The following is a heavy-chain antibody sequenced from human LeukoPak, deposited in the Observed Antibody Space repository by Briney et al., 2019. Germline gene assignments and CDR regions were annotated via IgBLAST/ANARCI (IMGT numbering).Heavy chain of an antibody. Sequence: GGSLRLSCAASGFTFNSYWMHWVRQAPGKGLVWVSRINSDGSSTSYADSVKGRFTISRNNAKNTLYLQMNSLRAGDTAVYYCARSTVPAVPFDIWGQGTMVTVSS. CDR1: GFTFNSYW. CDR3: ARSTVPAVPFDI. D-gene: IGHD2-2*01. V-gene: IGHV3-74*01. J-gene: IGHJ3*02. CDR2: INSDGSST.